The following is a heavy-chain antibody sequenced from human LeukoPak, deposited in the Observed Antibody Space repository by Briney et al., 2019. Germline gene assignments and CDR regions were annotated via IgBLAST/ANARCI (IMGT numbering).Heavy chain of an antibody. CDR2: INYDESSTIT. CDR3: ARDYGSLSV. J-gene: IGHJ3*01. Sequence: GGSLRLSCAASGFTFSTYWMHWVRQAPGKGLVWVSCINYDESSTITSYADSVKGRFTISRDNAKNTLYLQMNSLIAENTAVYYCARDYGSLSVWGQGTMVTVSS. V-gene: IGHV3-74*01. D-gene: IGHD3-9*01. CDR1: GFTFSTYW.